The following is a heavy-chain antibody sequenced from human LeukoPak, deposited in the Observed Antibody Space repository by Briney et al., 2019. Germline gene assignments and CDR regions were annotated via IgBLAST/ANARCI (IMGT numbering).Heavy chain of an antibody. D-gene: IGHD6-6*01. V-gene: IGHV3-23*01. CDR3: AKVTEYSSPHFDY. J-gene: IGHJ4*02. CDR1: GFTFNNYA. CDR2: ISGSGGST. Sequence: GGSLRLSCAASGFTFNNYAMSWVRQAPGKGLEWVSAISGSGGSTYYADSVKGRFTISRDNSKNTLYLQMNSLRAEDTAVYYCAKVTEYSSPHFDYWGQGTLVTVSS.